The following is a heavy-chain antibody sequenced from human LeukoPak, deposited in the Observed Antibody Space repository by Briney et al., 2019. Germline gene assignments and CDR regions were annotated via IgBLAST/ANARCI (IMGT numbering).Heavy chain of an antibody. CDR1: GYTFTGYY. CDR2: INPNSGGI. V-gene: IGHV1-2*06. Sequence: ASVKVSCKASGYTFTGYYMHWVRQAPGQGLEWMGRINPNSGGINYAQKFQGRVTMTRDTSISTAYMELSRLRSDDTAVYYCARASKQLVPFSYWGQGTLVTVSS. CDR3: ARASKQLVPFSY. D-gene: IGHD6-6*01. J-gene: IGHJ4*02.